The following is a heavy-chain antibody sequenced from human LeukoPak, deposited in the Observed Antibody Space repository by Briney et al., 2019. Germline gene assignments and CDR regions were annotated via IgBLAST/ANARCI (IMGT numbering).Heavy chain of an antibody. CDR1: GFTFSDYW. Sequence: PGGSLRLSCAASGFTFSDYWMSWVRQAPGKGLEWVANIKLDGSEKYYVDSVKGRFTISRDNAKNSLYLQVNSLRPDDTALYYCAKAVGPYGRHAFDIWGQGTMVTVSS. CDR3: AKAVGPYGRHAFDI. D-gene: IGHD3-10*01. J-gene: IGHJ3*02. V-gene: IGHV3-7*03. CDR2: IKLDGSEK.